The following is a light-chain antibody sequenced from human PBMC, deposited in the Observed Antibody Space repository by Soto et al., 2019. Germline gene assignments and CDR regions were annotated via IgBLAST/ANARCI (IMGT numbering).Light chain of an antibody. CDR2: EVT. CDR3: CSYACSSSSI. Sequence: QSALTQPASVSGSPGQSITISCSGTSSDVGTYNLVSWYQQYPGKAPRLMIYEVTKQPSGVSTRFSGSKSGNTASLTISGLQPEDEADYYCCSYACSSSSIFGTGTKVTVL. J-gene: IGLJ1*01. V-gene: IGLV2-23*02. CDR1: SSDVGTYNL.